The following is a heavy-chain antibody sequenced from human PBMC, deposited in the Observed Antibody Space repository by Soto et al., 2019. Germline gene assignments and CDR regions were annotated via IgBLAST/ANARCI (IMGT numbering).Heavy chain of an antibody. CDR1: GFTFSSYA. Sequence: GGSLRLSCAASGFTFSSYAMSWVRQAPGKGLEWVSAISGSGISTYYADSVKGRFTISRDNSKNTLYLQMNSLRAEDTAVYYCARDSTYYYDSSGYHEYYYYGMDVWGQGTTVTVS. CDR3: ARDSTYYYDSSGYHEYYYYGMDV. D-gene: IGHD3-22*01. CDR2: ISGSGIST. V-gene: IGHV3-23*01. J-gene: IGHJ6*02.